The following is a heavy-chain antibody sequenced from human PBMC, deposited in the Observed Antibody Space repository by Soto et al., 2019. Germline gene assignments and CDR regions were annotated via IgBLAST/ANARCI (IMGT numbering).Heavy chain of an antibody. J-gene: IGHJ4*02. V-gene: IGHV3-74*01. CDR1: GFTFSSYW. CDR3: ARDEEAQYYFDY. CDR2: INSDGSST. Sequence: EVQLVESGGGLVQPGGSLRLSCAASGFTFSSYWMHWVRQAPGKGLVWVSRINSDGSSTSYADSVKGRFTISRDNAKNTLYPPRNSLRAEDTAVYYWARDEEAQYYFDYWGQGTLVTVSS.